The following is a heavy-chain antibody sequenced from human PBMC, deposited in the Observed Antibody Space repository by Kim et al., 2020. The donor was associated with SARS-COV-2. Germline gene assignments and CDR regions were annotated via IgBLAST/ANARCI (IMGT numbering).Heavy chain of an antibody. Sequence: GGSLRLSCAASGFTVRSNYMSWVRQAPGKGLEWVSVIYSGGSTYYADSVKGRFTISRDNSKNTLYLQMNSLRAEDTAVYYCARDVYSSGWSYGMDVWGQGTTVTVSS. V-gene: IGHV3-53*01. D-gene: IGHD6-19*01. CDR1: GFTVRSNY. CDR3: ARDVYSSGWSYGMDV. J-gene: IGHJ6*02. CDR2: IYSGGST.